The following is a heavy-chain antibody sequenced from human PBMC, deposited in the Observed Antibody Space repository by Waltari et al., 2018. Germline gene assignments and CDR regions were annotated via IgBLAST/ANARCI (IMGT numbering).Heavy chain of an antibody. V-gene: IGHV3-23*01. D-gene: IGHD3-10*01. CDR3: ARDGRFRTDGFDV. J-gene: IGHJ3*01. Sequence: EVKLLESGGGLVQRGGSLRLSCEASGFTFSAHAMYWVRQFPGKGLVGVCSISGPGGSTYYPDSVKGRFTISRDNSRNELYLQMDSLRAKDTAVYYCARDGRFRTDGFDVWGQGTMVTVSS. CDR2: ISGPGGST. CDR1: GFTFSAHA.